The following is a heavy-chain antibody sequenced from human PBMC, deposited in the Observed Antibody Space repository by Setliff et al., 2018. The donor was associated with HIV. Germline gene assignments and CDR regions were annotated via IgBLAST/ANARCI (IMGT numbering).Heavy chain of an antibody. CDR3: SRGGGNIVDFSDWFDP. CDR2: IRSKAYGGTR. Sequence: GGSLRLSCSASGFTFGDYAMRWVRQAPGKGLEWVGFIRSKAYGGTRDYAASVKGRFTISRDDSKSIAYLQMNSLKTEDTAVYYCSRGGGNIVDFSDWFDPWGQGTLV. D-gene: IGHD2-15*01. CDR1: GFTFGDYA. J-gene: IGHJ5*02. V-gene: IGHV3-49*04.